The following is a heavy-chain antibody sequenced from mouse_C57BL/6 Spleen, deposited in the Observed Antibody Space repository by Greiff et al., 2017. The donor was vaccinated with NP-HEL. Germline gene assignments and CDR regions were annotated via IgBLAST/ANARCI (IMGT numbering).Heavy chain of an antibody. V-gene: IGHV1-15*01. CDR3: TRSFYYDYDVDY. D-gene: IGHD2-4*01. CDR2: IDPETGGT. CDR1: GYTFTDYE. J-gene: IGHJ2*01. Sequence: QVHVKQSGAELVRPGASVTLSCKASGYTFTDYEMHWVKQTPVHGLEWIGAIDPETGGTAYNQKFKGKAILTADKSSSTAYMELRSLTSEDSAVYYCTRSFYYDYDVDYWGQGTTLTVSS.